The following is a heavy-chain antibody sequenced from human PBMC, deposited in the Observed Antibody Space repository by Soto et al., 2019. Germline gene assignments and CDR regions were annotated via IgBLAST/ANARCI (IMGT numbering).Heavy chain of an antibody. V-gene: IGHV3-11*01. J-gene: IGHJ5*02. CDR2: ISSSGSTI. D-gene: IGHD2-15*01. Sequence: QVQLVESGGGLVKPGGSLRLSCAASGFTFSEYYMSWIRQAPGKGLEWVSYISSSGSTIYYADSVKGRFTISRDNAKNSLYLQMNSLRAEDTAVYYCARDAGYCSGGSCYSGAWFDPWGQGTLVTVSS. CDR3: ARDAGYCSGGSCYSGAWFDP. CDR1: GFTFSEYY.